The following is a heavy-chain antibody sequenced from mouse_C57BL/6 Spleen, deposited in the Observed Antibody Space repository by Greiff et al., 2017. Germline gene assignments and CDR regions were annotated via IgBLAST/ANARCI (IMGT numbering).Heavy chain of an antibody. V-gene: IGHV5-17*01. Sequence: EVQLMESGGGLVKPGGSLKLSCAASGFTFSGYGMHWVRQAPGKGLEWVGYISSGSSTIYYADTVKGRFTISGDNAKNTLFLQMTSMRSEDTAVYYYARLDYWGQGTTLTVSS. CDR3: ARLDY. CDR2: ISSGSSTI. J-gene: IGHJ2*01. CDR1: GFTFSGYG.